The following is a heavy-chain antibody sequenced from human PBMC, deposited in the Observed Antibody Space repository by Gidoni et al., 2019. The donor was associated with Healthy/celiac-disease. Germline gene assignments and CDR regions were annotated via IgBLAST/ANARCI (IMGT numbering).Heavy chain of an antibody. J-gene: IGHJ4*02. D-gene: IGHD3-3*01. CDR2: ISYDGCNK. V-gene: IGHV3-30-3*01. CDR1: GFTFSSYA. Sequence: QVQLVESGGGVVQPGRSLRLSLASPGFTFSSYAMHWVRQAPGKGLEWVAVISYDGCNKYYADSVKGRFTISRDNSKNTLYLQMNSLRAEDTAVYYCARDSRVVMDYWGQGTLVTVSS. CDR3: ARDSRVVMDY.